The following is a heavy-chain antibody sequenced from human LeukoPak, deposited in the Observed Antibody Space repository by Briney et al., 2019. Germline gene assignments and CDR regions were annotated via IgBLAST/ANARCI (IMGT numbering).Heavy chain of an antibody. V-gene: IGHV4-39*07. D-gene: IGHD3-22*01. CDR2: INHSGST. J-gene: IGHJ3*02. CDR1: GGSISSSSYC. CDR3: ARDQKRRSGYYPQGAFDI. Sequence: SETLSLTCTVSGGSISSSSYCWGWIRQPPGKGLEWIGEINHSGSTNYNPSLKSRVTISVDTSKNQFSLKLSSVTAADTAVYYCARDQKRRSGYYPQGAFDIWGQGTMVTVSS.